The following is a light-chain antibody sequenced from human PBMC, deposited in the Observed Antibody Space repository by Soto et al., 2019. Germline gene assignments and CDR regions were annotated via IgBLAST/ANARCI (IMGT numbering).Light chain of an antibody. V-gene: IGKV3-15*01. J-gene: IGKJ5*01. Sequence: RVMEQSRATLAKSLGQGVSLSCKASPSLSGSLAWYQQKPGQAPRLLIYGTSARATGIPARFSASGSGTDFTLTISSLQSEDFAIYYCQQYNSWPITFGQGTRLEIK. CDR3: QQYNSWPIT. CDR1: PSLSGS. CDR2: GTS.